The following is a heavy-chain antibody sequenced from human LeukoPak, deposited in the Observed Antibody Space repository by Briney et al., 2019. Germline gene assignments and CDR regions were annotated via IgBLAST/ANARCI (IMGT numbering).Heavy chain of an antibody. V-gene: IGHV4-59*01. CDR3: ARSGEYSSPWGWFDP. Sequence: SETLSLTCTVSGGSISSYYWSWIRQPPGKGLEWIGYIYYSGSTNYNPSLKSRVTISVDTSKNQFSLKLGSVTAADTAVYYCARSGEYSSPWGWFDPWGQGTLVTVSS. D-gene: IGHD6-6*01. CDR2: IYYSGST. J-gene: IGHJ5*02. CDR1: GGSISSYY.